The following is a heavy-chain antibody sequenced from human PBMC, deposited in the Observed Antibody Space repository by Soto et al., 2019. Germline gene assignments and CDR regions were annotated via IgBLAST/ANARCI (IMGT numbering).Heavy chain of an antibody. CDR2: IIPILGIA. V-gene: IGHV1-69*02. CDR3: TREGSSGCAQDY. J-gene: IGHJ4*02. CDR1: GGTFSSYT. Sequence: QVQLVQSGAEVKKPGSSVKVSCKASGGTFSSYTISWVRQSPGQGLEWMGRIIPILGIANYAQKFQGRVTITADKATSTAYMELSSLRSEDTAVYYCTREGSSGCAQDYWGQGTLVTVSS. D-gene: IGHD5-12*01.